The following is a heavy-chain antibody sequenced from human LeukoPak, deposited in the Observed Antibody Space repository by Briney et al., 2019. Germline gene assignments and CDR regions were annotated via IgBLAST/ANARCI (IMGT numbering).Heavy chain of an antibody. J-gene: IGHJ4*02. D-gene: IGHD2-2*01. CDR1: GFTFSSYG. CDR2: ISYDGSNK. V-gene: IGHV3-30*03. Sequence: GRPLRLSCAASGFTFSSYGMHWVRQAPGKGLEWVAVISYDGSNKYYADSVKGRFTISRDNSKNTLYLQMNSLRAEDTAVYYCAREGSSTSCYDYWGQGTLVTVSS. CDR3: AREGSSTSCYDY.